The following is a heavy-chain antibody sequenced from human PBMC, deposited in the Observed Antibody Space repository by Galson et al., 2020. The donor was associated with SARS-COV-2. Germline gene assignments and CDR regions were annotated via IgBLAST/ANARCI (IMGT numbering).Heavy chain of an antibody. J-gene: IGHJ5*02. Sequence: SETLSLTCTVSGGSIRSSNYYWGWTRQPPGKGLEWIGSVLNSGTTHSSPSPQSRVTISVDTSKNQFSLNLNSVTAADTAMYYCARDAASSGWYNWFDPWGQGTLVTVSS. V-gene: IGHV4-39*07. CDR2: VLNSGTT. CDR3: ARDAASSGWYNWFDP. CDR1: GGSIRSSNYY. D-gene: IGHD6-19*01.